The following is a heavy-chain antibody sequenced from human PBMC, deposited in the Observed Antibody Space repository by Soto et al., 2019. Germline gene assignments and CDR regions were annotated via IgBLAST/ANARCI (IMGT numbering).Heavy chain of an antibody. Sequence: SETLSLTCAVYGGSFSGYYWSWIRQPPGKGLEWIGEINHSGSTNYNPSLKSRVTISVDTSKNPFSLKLSSVTAADTAVYYCARALRYSSGWYYWFDPWGQGTLVTVSS. J-gene: IGHJ5*02. CDR3: ARALRYSSGWYYWFDP. CDR2: INHSGST. CDR1: GGSFSGYY. V-gene: IGHV4-34*01. D-gene: IGHD6-19*01.